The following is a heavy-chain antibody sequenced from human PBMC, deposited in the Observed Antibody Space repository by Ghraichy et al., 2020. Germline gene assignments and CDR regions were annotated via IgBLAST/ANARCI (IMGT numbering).Heavy chain of an antibody. J-gene: IGHJ4*02. CDR3: ARGPWFGEGYYFDY. D-gene: IGHD3-10*01. CDR2: INHSGST. CDR1: GGSFSGYY. Sequence: SETLSLTCAVYGGSFSGYYWSWIRQPPGKGLEWIGEINHSGSTNYNPSLKSRVTISVDTSKNQFSLKLSSVTAADTAVFYCARGPWFGEGYYFDYWGQGTLVTVSS. V-gene: IGHV4-34*01.